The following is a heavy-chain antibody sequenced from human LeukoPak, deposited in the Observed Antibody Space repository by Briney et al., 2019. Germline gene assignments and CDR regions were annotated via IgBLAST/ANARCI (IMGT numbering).Heavy chain of an antibody. CDR3: ARVASSSWDYYYYMDV. CDR2: IIPIFGTA. J-gene: IGHJ6*03. V-gene: IGHV1-69*05. D-gene: IGHD6-13*01. Sequence: GSSVKVSCKASGGTFSSYAISWVRQAPGQGLEWMGGIIPIFGTANYAQKFQGRVTMTTDTSTSTAYMELRGLRSDDTAVYYCARVASSSWDYYYYMDVWGKGTTVTVSS. CDR1: GGTFSSYA.